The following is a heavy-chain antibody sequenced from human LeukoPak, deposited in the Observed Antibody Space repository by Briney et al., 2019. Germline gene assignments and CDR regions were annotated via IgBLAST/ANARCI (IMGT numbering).Heavy chain of an antibody. J-gene: IGHJ4*02. CDR2: ISKDGSIT. D-gene: IGHD4-17*01. Sequence: AGGSLRLSCAASRSTFSSYSMHWVRQAPGKGLEWVALISKDGSITFYADSVKGRFTISRDNSKNTLYLQINSLRTEDTSVYFCARESYGDFYVDYWGQGTLVTVSS. CDR3: ARESYGDFYVDY. V-gene: IGHV3-30*04. CDR1: RSTFSSYS.